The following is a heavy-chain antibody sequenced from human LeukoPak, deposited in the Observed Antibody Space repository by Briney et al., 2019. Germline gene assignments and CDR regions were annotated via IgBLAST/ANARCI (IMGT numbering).Heavy chain of an antibody. Sequence: GGSLRLSCAASGFPFSGYSMNWVRQAPGKGLEWVSSISSSSSYVYYADSVKGRLTISRDNAKNSLYLQVNSLRAEDTAVYYCARDWGGDGVFDYWGQGTLVTVSS. V-gene: IGHV3-21*01. CDR3: ARDWGGDGVFDY. CDR1: GFPFSGYS. D-gene: IGHD3-16*01. J-gene: IGHJ4*02. CDR2: ISSSSSYV.